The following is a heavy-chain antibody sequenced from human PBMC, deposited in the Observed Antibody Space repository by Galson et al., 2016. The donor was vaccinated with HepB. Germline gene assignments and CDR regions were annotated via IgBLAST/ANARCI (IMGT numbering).Heavy chain of an antibody. V-gene: IGHV4-30-2*01. J-gene: IGHJ4*02. CDR2: IYHTGNT. CDR3: ARAGGVKVTASFDH. Sequence: TLSLTCAVSGGSITTGGYSWSWIRQPPGKGLEWIGYIYHTGNTYHNPSLQGRVTISVDRTKNQISLRLNSVTAADTAVYYCARAGGVKVTASFDHWGQGILVTVSS. CDR1: GGSITTGGYS. D-gene: IGHD2-21*02.